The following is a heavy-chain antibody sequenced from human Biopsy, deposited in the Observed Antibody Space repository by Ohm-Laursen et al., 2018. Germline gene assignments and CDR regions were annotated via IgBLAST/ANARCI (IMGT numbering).Heavy chain of an antibody. V-gene: IGHV4-4*07. CDR1: GASISDYY. CDR2: IFTSGST. CDR3: AKGYTDYSDSSGFSYYFRY. D-gene: IGHD3-22*01. Sequence: TLSLTCAVSGASISDYYCVWIRQPAGKGLEWIGLIFTSGSTTYNPSLRSRVTMSVDTSKNQFTLNLSSVTAADTAMYYCAKGYTDYSDSSGFSYYFRYWGQGTLVTVFS. J-gene: IGHJ4*02.